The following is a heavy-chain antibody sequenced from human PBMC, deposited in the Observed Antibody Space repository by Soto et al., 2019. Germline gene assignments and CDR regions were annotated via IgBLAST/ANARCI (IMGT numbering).Heavy chain of an antibody. V-gene: IGHV3-30-3*01. D-gene: IGHD6-19*01. J-gene: IGHJ4*02. CDR2: ISYDGSNK. CDR3: ARDTAYSSGWYGY. Sequence: GGSLRLSCAASGFTFSSYAMHWVRQAPGKGLEWVAVISYDGSNKYYADSVKGRFTISRDNSKNTLYLQMNSLRAEDTAVYYCARDTAYSSGWYGYWGQGTLVTVSS. CDR1: GFTFSSYA.